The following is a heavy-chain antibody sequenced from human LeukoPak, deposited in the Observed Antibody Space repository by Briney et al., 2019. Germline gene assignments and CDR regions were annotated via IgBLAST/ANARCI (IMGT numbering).Heavy chain of an antibody. CDR1: GCSFTSYC. CDR2: IYPGDSGP. J-gene: IGHJ3*01. D-gene: IGHD1-26*01. V-gene: IGHV5-51*01. Sequence: GAALQISCQVSGCSFTSYCIGWVRPMPGKGGEWMGIIYPGDSGPTYSPSFQGQVTISVDKSINTAYLQWSSLQASDTAMYYCGMSGDRVPLQDDVFDVWGQGTMFTVST. CDR3: GMSGDRVPLQDDVFDV.